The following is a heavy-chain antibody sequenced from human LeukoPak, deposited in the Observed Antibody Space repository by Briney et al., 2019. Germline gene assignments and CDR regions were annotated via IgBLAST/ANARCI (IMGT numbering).Heavy chain of an antibody. J-gene: IGHJ6*02. CDR1: GFTFSSYA. CDR2: ISGSGGST. CDR3: AKRSAPDSSGYYYPTAYYYYYYGMDV. D-gene: IGHD3-22*01. V-gene: IGHV3-23*01. Sequence: GESLRLSCAASGFTFSSYAMSWVRQAPGKGLEWVSAISGSGGSTYYADSVKGRFTISRDNSKDTLYLQMNSLRAEDTAVYYCAKRSAPDSSGYYYPTAYYYYYYGMDVWGQGTTVTVSS.